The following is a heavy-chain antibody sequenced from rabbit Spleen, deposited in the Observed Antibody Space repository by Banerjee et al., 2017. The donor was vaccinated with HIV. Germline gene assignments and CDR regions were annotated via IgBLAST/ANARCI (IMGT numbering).Heavy chain of an antibody. Sequence: QEQLEESGGDLVKPEGSLTLTCTASGFSFSNNYYMYWVRQAPGKGLEWIACIHAGSSGSTYYASWAKGRFTISKTSSTTVTLQMTSLTAADTATYFCARGAASNGDGYSLWGPGTLVTVS. D-gene: IGHD6-1*01. CDR1: GFSFSNNYY. J-gene: IGHJ4*01. V-gene: IGHV1S45*01. CDR3: ARGAASNGDGYSL. CDR2: IHAGSSGST.